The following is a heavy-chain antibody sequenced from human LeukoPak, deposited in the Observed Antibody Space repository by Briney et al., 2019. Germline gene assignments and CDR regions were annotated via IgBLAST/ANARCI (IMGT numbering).Heavy chain of an antibody. V-gene: IGHV3-48*03. Sequence: PGGSLRLSCAASGFTFSSYEMNWVRQAPGKGLEWVSYISSSGSTIYYADSVKGRFTISRDNAKNSLYLQMNSLRAEDTAVYYCARERRATPEHDAFDIWGQGTMVTVSS. D-gene: IGHD1-14*01. CDR2: ISSSGSTI. J-gene: IGHJ3*02. CDR3: ARERRATPEHDAFDI. CDR1: GFTFSSYE.